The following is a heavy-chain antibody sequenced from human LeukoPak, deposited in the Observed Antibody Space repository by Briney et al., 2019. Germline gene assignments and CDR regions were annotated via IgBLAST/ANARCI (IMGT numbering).Heavy chain of an antibody. V-gene: IGHV3-11*04. CDR1: GFTFSDYY. J-gene: IGHJ4*02. Sequence: GGSLRLSLAASGFTFSDYYMSWIRQAPGKGVGGVSYISSSGSTIYYADSVKGRFTIARDNAKNSLSLQMNSLRAEDTAVYYCARGNDKYYYDSSGYYYPGVYWGQGTLVTVSS. D-gene: IGHD3-22*01. CDR3: ARGNDKYYYDSSGYYYPGVY. CDR2: ISSSGSTI.